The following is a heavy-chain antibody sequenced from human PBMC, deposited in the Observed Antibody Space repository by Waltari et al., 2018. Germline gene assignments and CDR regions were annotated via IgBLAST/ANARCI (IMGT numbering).Heavy chain of an antibody. D-gene: IGHD4-17*01. V-gene: IGHV1-3*01. CDR3: ARERGATVTTFYY. J-gene: IGHJ4*02. CDR2: INAGNGNT. Sequence: QVQLVQSGAEVKKPGASVKVSCKASGYTFTSYAMHWVGQAPGQRLEWMGWINAGNGNTKYSQKFQGRVTITRDTSASTAYMELSSLRSEDTAVYYCARERGATVTTFYYWGQGTLVTVSS. CDR1: GYTFTSYA.